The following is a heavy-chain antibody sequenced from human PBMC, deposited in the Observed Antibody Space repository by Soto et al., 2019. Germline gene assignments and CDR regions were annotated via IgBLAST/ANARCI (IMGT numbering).Heavy chain of an antibody. Sequence: ASVNVSGKSSGGTFSIYCLSWGRQGPGQGPEWIGGIIPILTTPNYAQKFQGRVTIVADESTTTVYMELSSLKFEDTAVYYCATSVGIAPTGEDGMDVWGQGTSFTSP. CDR3: ATSVGIAPTGEDGMDV. J-gene: IGHJ6*02. D-gene: IGHD2-8*02. CDR2: IIPILTTP. CDR1: GGTFSIYC. V-gene: IGHV1-69*13.